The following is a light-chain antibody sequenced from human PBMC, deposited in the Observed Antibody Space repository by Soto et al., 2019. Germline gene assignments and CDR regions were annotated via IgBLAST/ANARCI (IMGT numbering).Light chain of an antibody. CDR1: QSVGSQ. CDR3: QQRSNWPIT. Sequence: EIGLTQSTATLSLSPGERATLSCRASQSVGSQLAWYQQKPRQAPRLLIYDVSNRATGIPARFRGSGSGTDFTLTISSLEPEDFAVYYCQQRSNWPITFGQGTRLEIK. CDR2: DVS. J-gene: IGKJ5*01. V-gene: IGKV3-11*01.